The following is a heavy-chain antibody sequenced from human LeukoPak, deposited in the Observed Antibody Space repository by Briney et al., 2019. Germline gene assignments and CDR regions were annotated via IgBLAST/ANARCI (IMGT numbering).Heavy chain of an antibody. V-gene: IGHV3-30*04. CDR3: ARGGLRYFDWRQVSYFDY. CDR2: ISYDGSNK. CDR1: GFTFSSYA. J-gene: IGHJ4*02. Sequence: GRSLRLSCAASGFTFSSYAMHWVRQAPGKGLEWVAVISYDGSNKYYADSVKGRFTISRDNSKNTLYLQMNSLRAEDTAVYYCARGGLRYFDWRQVSYFDYWGQGTLVTVSS. D-gene: IGHD3-9*01.